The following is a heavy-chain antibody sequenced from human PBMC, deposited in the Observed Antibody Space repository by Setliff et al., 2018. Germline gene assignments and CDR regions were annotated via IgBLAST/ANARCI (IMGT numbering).Heavy chain of an antibody. V-gene: IGHV4-61*09. D-gene: IGHD5-18*01. Sequence: SETLSLTCTVSGGSVGSDFSYWTRIRQPAGRGPEWIGQIYTTWSTNYNPSLRSRATISLDASKNQFSLSLTSVTAADTAVYYCARLPPLHTPMALTFDYWGQGILVT. CDR3: ARLPPLHTPMALTFDY. CDR2: IYTTWST. J-gene: IGHJ4*02. CDR1: GGSVGSDFSY.